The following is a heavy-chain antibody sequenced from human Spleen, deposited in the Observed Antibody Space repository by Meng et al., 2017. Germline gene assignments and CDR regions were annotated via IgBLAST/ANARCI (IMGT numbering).Heavy chain of an antibody. D-gene: IGHD5-12*01. CDR2: IIPILGLT. V-gene: IGHV1-69*02. CDR1: GGAVSPYT. Sequence: QGQLVQSGAGVKKPGASVKVSCKASGGAVSPYTINWVRQAPGQGLEWMGRIIPILGLTNYAQNFQGRVTITADTSTTTAYMELSSLRSEDTAIYYCARQLVGTGYYFDYWGQGTLVTVSS. CDR3: ARQLVGTGYYFDY. J-gene: IGHJ4*02.